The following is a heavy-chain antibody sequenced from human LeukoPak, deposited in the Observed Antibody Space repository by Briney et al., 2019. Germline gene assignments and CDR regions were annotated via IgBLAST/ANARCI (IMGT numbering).Heavy chain of an antibody. CDR2: IYPGDSDT. Sequence: GESLKISCKGSGYSFTSYCIGWVRQMPGKGLEWMGIIYPGDSDTRYSPSFQGQVTISADKSISTAYLQWSSLKASDTAMYYCARPSLSYYGSGSYDYWGQGTLVTVSS. CDR1: GYSFTSYC. D-gene: IGHD3-10*01. CDR3: ARPSLSYYGSGSYDY. V-gene: IGHV5-51*01. J-gene: IGHJ4*02.